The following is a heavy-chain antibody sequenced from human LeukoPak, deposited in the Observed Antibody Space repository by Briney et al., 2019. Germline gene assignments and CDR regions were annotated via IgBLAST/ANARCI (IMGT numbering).Heavy chain of an antibody. J-gene: IGHJ6*02. Sequence: HLGGSLRLSCAASGFTFDDYAMLWVRQAPGKGLEWVSGISWNSGSIGYADSVKGRFTISRDNAKNSLYLQMNSLRAEDTALYYCAKDMDPYGMDVWGQGTTVTVSS. V-gene: IGHV3-9*01. CDR2: ISWNSGSI. D-gene: IGHD3/OR15-3a*01. CDR1: GFTFDDYA. CDR3: AKDMDPYGMDV.